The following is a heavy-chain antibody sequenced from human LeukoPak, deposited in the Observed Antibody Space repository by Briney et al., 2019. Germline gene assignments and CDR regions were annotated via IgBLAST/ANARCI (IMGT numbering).Heavy chain of an antibody. V-gene: IGHV3-48*02. CDR3: AIRGYYDTTYAYDYHAMDV. CDR2: ISGSSRTI. Sequence: GGSLRLSCAASGFTFSSYGMHWVRQAPGKGLEWVSYISGSSRTIYYADSVKGRFTISRDNAKNSLHLQINSLRDEDTAVYYCAIRGYYDTTYAYDYHAMDVWGQGTAVTVSS. J-gene: IGHJ6*02. CDR1: GFTFSSYG. D-gene: IGHD3-22*01.